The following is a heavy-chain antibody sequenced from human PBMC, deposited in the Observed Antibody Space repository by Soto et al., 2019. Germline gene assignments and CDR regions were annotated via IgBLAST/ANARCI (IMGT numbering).Heavy chain of an antibody. CDR3: ANRDGRIVGATHFDY. CDR1: GFTFSSYA. J-gene: IGHJ4*02. D-gene: IGHD1-26*01. Sequence: AGGSLRLSCAASGFTFSSYAMSWVRQAPGKGLEWVSAISGSGGSTYYADSVKGRFTISRDNSKNTLYLQMNSLRAEDTAVYYCANRDGRIVGATHFDYWGQGTLVTVSS. V-gene: IGHV3-23*01. CDR2: ISGSGGST.